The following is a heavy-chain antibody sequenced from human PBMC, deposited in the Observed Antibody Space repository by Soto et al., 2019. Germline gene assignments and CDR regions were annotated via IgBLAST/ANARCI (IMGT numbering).Heavy chain of an antibody. Sequence: QVQLQESGPGLVKSSETLSLTCTVSGASISGYYWSWIRKSAGKGLEWIGRIYATGTTDYNPSLKSRVMMSVDTSKKQFSLKLRSVTAADTAVYYCVRDGTKTLRDWFDPWGQGISVTVSS. D-gene: IGHD1-1*01. CDR1: GASISGYY. J-gene: IGHJ5*02. CDR3: VRDGTKTLRDWFDP. CDR2: IYATGTT. V-gene: IGHV4-4*07.